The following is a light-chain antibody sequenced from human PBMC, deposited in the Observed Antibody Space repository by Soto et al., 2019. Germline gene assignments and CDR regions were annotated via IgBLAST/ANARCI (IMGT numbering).Light chain of an antibody. V-gene: IGKV3-11*01. CDR3: QQRSNWLSIN. CDR2: DAS. CDR1: QSVSNY. J-gene: IGKJ5*01. Sequence: IVLTHSPATLSLSPGERATLSCRASQSVSNYLAWYQQKPGQAPRLLIYDASNRATGIPARFSGSGSGTDFTLTISSLEPEDFAVYYCQQRSNWLSINFGQGTRLEIK.